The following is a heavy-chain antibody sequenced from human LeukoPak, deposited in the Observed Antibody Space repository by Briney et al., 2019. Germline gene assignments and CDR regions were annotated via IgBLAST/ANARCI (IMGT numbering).Heavy chain of an antibody. J-gene: IGHJ4*02. CDR2: IYYSGST. Sequence: SETLSLTCTVSGGSISSYYWTWIRQPPGKGLEWIGSIYYSGSTYYNPSLKSRVTISVDTSKNQFSLKLSSVTATDTAVYYCARLTGTLYYFDYWGQGTLVTVSS. V-gene: IGHV4-59*12. CDR3: ARLTGTLYYFDY. D-gene: IGHD1-20*01. CDR1: GGSISSYY.